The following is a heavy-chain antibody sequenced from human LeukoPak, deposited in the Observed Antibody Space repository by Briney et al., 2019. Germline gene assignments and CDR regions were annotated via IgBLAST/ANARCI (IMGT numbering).Heavy chain of an antibody. CDR1: GGSISSSSYY. V-gene: IGHV4-39*01. D-gene: IGHD6-19*01. J-gene: IGHJ4*02. CDR2: IYYSGST. Sequence: SETLSLTRTVSGGSISSSSYYWGWIRQPPGKGLEGIGSIYYSGSTYYNPSLKSRVTISVDTSKNQFSLKLSSVTAADTAVYYCARNKLAVAGLYYFDYWGQGTLVTVSS. CDR3: ARNKLAVAGLYYFDY.